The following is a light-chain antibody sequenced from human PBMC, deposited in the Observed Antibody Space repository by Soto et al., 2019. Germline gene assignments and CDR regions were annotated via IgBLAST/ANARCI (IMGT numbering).Light chain of an antibody. Sequence: QSVLTQPASVSGSPGQSITISCTGTSSDVGSYNRVSWYQQPPGTAPKLIIYDVSNRPSGVSIRFSGSKSGNTASLTISGLQAEEDAYYCCTSYTSTSTYVFGTGTKVTVL. V-gene: IGLV2-14*01. J-gene: IGLJ1*01. CDR2: DVS. CDR1: SSDVGSYNR. CDR3: TSYTSTSTYV.